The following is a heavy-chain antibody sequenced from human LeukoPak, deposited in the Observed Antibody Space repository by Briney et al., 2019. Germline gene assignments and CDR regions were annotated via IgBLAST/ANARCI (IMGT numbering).Heavy chain of an antibody. V-gene: IGHV3-30*02. CDR1: GFTFTNFG. D-gene: IGHD3-10*01. J-gene: IGHJ6*03. Sequence: GGSLRLSCAASGFTFTNFGMHWVRQAPGKGLEWVAYIRYDGSNKYYADSVKGRFTISRDNSKNTLYLQMNSLRAEDTAVYYCAKGRITVVQGYYMDVWGKGTTVTISS. CDR2: IRYDGSNK. CDR3: AKGRITVVQGYYMDV.